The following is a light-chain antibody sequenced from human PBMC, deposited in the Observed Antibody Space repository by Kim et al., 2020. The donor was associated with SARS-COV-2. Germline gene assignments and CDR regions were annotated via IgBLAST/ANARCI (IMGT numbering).Light chain of an antibody. CDR3: QQSNDWPPLT. J-gene: IGKJ1*01. V-gene: IGKV3-15*01. Sequence: SPGERATRSCRSSQTINNKLVWYQQNPGQAPRLLIYDATTRATGVPARFIGSGSETDFTLTISSLQSEDFAVYYCQQSNDWPPLTFGQGTKVDIK. CDR1: QTINNK. CDR2: DAT.